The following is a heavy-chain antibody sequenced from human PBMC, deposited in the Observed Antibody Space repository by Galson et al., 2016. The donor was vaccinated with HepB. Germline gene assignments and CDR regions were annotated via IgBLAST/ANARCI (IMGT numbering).Heavy chain of an antibody. CDR3: ARLVSSRSPYDS. Sequence: KGEGYVFSSYWIAWVRQTPDKGLEWMGLFYPGDSEIRYSPSFQGQVTFSADKSINTAYMQWSSLKASDTAIYYCARLVSSRSPYDSWGQGTLVTVSS. J-gene: IGHJ4*02. CDR2: FYPGDSEI. V-gene: IGHV5-51*01. CDR1: GYVFSSYW. D-gene: IGHD3-22*01.